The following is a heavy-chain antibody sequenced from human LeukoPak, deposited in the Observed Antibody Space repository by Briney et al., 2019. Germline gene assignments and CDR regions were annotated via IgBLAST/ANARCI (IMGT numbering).Heavy chain of an antibody. CDR1: GFTFSSYA. CDR3: AREGEHVGYQLLDYGDCRY. Sequence: PGGSLRLSCAASGFTFSSYAMSWVRQAPGKGLEWVSAISGSGGSTYYADSVKGRFTISRDNSKNTLYLQMNSLRAEDTAVYYCAREGEHVGYQLLDYGDCRYWGQGTLVTVSS. V-gene: IGHV3-23*01. J-gene: IGHJ4*02. CDR2: ISGSGGST. D-gene: IGHD4-17*01.